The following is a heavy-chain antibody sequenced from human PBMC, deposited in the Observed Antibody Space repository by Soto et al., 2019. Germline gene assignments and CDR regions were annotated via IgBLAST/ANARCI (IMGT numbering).Heavy chain of an antibody. CDR3: ARGLSRASLYYYYGMDV. J-gene: IGHJ6*02. CDR1: GGSFSGYY. Sequence: SQTLSLTCAVYGGSFSGYYWSWIRQPPGKGLEWIGEINHSGSTNYNPSLKSRVTISVDTSKNQFSLKLSSVTAADTAVYYCARGLSRASLYYYYGMDVWGQGTTVTVSS. D-gene: IGHD6-6*01. V-gene: IGHV4-34*01. CDR2: INHSGST.